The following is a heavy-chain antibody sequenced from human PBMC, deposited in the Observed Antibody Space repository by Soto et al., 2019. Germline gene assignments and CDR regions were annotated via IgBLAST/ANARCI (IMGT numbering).Heavy chain of an antibody. CDR3: ARGPYSSSLSTYWYFDY. D-gene: IGHD6-13*01. V-gene: IGHV1-18*01. J-gene: IGHJ4*02. Sequence: QVQLVQSGAEVKKPGASVKVSCKASGYTFTSYGISWVRQAPGQGLEWMGWISAYNGNTNYAQKLQGRVTMTTDTSTSTADMELRSLRSVDTAVYYCARGPYSSSLSTYWYFDYWGQGTLVTVSS. CDR2: ISAYNGNT. CDR1: GYTFTSYG.